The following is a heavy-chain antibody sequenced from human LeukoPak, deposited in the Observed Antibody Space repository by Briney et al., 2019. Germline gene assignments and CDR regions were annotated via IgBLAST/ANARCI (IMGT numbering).Heavy chain of an antibody. Sequence: PGGSLRLSCAASGFTFSSYSMNWVRQAPGKGLEWVSYISSSGSTIYYADSVKGRFTISRDNAKNSLYLQMNSLRAEDTAVYYCANYGSANYYYYGMDVWGQGTTVTVSS. J-gene: IGHJ6*02. CDR3: ANYGSANYYYYGMDV. CDR2: ISSSGSTI. CDR1: GFTFSSYS. V-gene: IGHV3-48*04. D-gene: IGHD3-10*01.